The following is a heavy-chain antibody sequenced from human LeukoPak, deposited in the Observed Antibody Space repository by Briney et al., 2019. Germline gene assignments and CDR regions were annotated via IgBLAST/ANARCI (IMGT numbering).Heavy chain of an antibody. CDR2: IYHSGST. D-gene: IGHD3-10*01. J-gene: IGHJ4*02. CDR1: GGSISSSNW. Sequence: KPSGTLSLTCAVSGGSISSSNWWSWVRQPPGKGLEWIGEIYHSGSTNYNPSLKSRVTISVDKSKNQFSLKLSSVTAADTAVYYCARKYGSGANYFDYWGQGTLVTVSS. CDR3: ARKYGSGANYFDY. V-gene: IGHV4-4*02.